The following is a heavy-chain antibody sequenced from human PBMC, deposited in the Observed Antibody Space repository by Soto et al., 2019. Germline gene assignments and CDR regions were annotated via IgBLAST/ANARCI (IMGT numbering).Heavy chain of an antibody. CDR3: ARDSSGYYYAGFGY. D-gene: IGHD3-22*01. Sequence: GASVKVSCKASGYTFTSYAMHWVRQAPGQRLEWMGWINAGNGNTKYSQKFQGRVTITRDTSASTAYMELSSLRSEDTAVYYCARDSSGYYYAGFGYWGQGTLVTVSS. CDR1: GYTFTSYA. J-gene: IGHJ4*02. CDR2: INAGNGNT. V-gene: IGHV1-3*01.